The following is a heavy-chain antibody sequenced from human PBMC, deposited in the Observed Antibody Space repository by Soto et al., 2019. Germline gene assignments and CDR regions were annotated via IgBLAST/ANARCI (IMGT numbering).Heavy chain of an antibody. J-gene: IGHJ1*01. V-gene: IGHV3-9*01. CDR3: VKDESINWYSGHFRH. Sequence: LRLSCAASGFTFDDYAMHWVRQVPGKGLEWVSGINWNSGSIGYGDSVKGRFAISRDNAKNSLHLQMNSLSAEDTAFYYCVKDESINWYSGHFRHWGQGTLVTVSS. CDR1: GFTFDDYA. D-gene: IGHD6-13*01. CDR2: INWNSGSI.